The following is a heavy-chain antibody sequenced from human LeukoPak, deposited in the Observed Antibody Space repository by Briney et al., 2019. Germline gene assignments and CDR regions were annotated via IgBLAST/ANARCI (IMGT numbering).Heavy chain of an antibody. CDR3: ATSYQNAFAI. D-gene: IGHD2-2*01. J-gene: IGHJ3*02. CDR1: GSTFSAYS. CDR2: ISSGSSTI. Sequence: QPGGSLRLSCAASGSTFSAYSVNWVRQAPGKGLEWVSYISSGSSTIYYADSVKGRFAISRDNAKNSLYLQMNSLRDEDTAVYFCATSYQNAFAIWGQGTMVTVSS. V-gene: IGHV3-48*02.